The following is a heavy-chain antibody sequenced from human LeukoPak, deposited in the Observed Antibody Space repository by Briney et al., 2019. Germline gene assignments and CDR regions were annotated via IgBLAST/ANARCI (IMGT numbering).Heavy chain of an antibody. J-gene: IGHJ4*02. D-gene: IGHD2-2*03. V-gene: IGHV1-69*13. CDR3: ASGYCSTTSCYVNPYFDY. CDR2: IIRIFSTT. CDR1: GGTFSSYA. Sequence: SVKVSCKASGGTFSSYAIHWVRQAPGQGLEWMGGIIRIFSTTNYAQKFQGRVTVSADESTSTAYMELSSLRSEDTAVYYCASGYCSTTSCYVNPYFDYWGQGTLVTVSS.